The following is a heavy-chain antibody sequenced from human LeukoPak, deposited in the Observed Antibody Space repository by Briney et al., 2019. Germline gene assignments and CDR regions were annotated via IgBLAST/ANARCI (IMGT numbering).Heavy chain of an antibody. CDR1: GFTFSDHY. Sequence: GGSLRLSCAASGFTFSDHYMNWIRQVPGKGLEWVSYISQTGSFTTYADSVKGRFTISRDNAKNSLYLQMNSLRDEDTALYYCVTDTSMGGLFDYWGQGTLVTVSS. V-gene: IGHV3-11*06. CDR3: VTDTSMGGLFDY. CDR2: ISQTGSFT. J-gene: IGHJ4*02. D-gene: IGHD5-18*01.